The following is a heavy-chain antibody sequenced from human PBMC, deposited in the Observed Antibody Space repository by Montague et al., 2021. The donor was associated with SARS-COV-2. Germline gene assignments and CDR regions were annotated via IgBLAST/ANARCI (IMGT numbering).Heavy chain of an antibody. J-gene: IGHJ4*02. D-gene: IGHD5-24*01. CDR1: GGSISSGIYF. Sequence: SETLSLTCTVSGGSISSGIYFWSWIRQPPGKGLEWIGYIYYSGGTNYNPSLKSRVTISVDTSKNQFSLKLSSVTAADTAVYYCARVFPRWLQFDPYFDYWGQGTLVTVSS. V-gene: IGHV4-61*01. CDR3: ARVFPRWLQFDPYFDY. CDR2: IYYSGGT.